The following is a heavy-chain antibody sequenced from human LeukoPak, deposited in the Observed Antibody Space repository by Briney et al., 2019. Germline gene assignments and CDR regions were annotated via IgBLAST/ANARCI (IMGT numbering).Heavy chain of an antibody. CDR3: ARVWSDSGTYYDDRGAFDY. CDR2: INRSGST. CDR1: GGSFSGYY. V-gene: IGHV4-34*01. D-gene: IGHD1-26*01. Sequence: SETLSLTCAVYGGSFSGYYWSWIRQPPGKGLEWIGEINRSGSTNYNPSLKSRVTISVDTSKNQFSLKLSSVTAADTAVYYCARVWSDSGTYYDDRGAFDYWGQGTLVTVSS. J-gene: IGHJ4*02.